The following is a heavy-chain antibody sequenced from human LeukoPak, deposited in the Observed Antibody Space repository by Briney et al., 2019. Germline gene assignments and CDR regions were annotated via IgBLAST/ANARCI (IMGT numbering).Heavy chain of an antibody. CDR3: ARMTYSNYHAHFDY. CDR2: ISAYNGNT. CDR1: GYTFTSYG. J-gene: IGHJ4*02. D-gene: IGHD4-11*01. Sequence: ASVKVSCKASGYTFTSYGISWVRQAPGQGLEWMGWISAYNGNTNYAQKLQGRVTMTTDTSTSTAYMELRSLRSDDTAVYYCARMTYSNYHAHFDYWGQGTLVTVSS. V-gene: IGHV1-18*01.